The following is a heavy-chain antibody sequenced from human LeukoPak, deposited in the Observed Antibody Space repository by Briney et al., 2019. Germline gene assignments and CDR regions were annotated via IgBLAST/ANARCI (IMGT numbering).Heavy chain of an antibody. CDR2: IYHSGST. J-gene: IGHJ5*02. Sequence: SETLSLTCTVSGYSISSGYYWGWIRQPPGKGLEWIGSIYHSGSTYYNPSLKSRVTISVDTSKDQFSLKLSSVTAADTAVYYCARSSGGTFDPWGLGTLVTVSS. D-gene: IGHD1-1*01. V-gene: IGHV4-38-2*02. CDR1: GYSISSGYY. CDR3: ARSSGGTFDP.